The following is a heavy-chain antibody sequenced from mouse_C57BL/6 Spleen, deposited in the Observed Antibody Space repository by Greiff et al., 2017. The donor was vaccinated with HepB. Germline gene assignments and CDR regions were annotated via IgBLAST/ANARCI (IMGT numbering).Heavy chain of an antibody. Sequence: QVQLQQSGAELVKPGASVKISCKASGYAFSSYWMNWVKQRPGKGLEWIGQIYPGDGDTNYNGKFKGKATLTADKSSSTAYMQLSSLTSEDSAVYFCFYYYGSSYSYWYFDVWGTGTTVTVSS. CDR2: IYPGDGDT. CDR3: FYYYGSSYSYWYFDV. D-gene: IGHD1-1*01. J-gene: IGHJ1*03. V-gene: IGHV1-80*01. CDR1: GYAFSSYW.